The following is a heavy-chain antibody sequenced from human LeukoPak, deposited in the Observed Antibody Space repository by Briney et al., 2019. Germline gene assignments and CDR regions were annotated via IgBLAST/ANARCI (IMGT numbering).Heavy chain of an antibody. D-gene: IGHD3-22*01. V-gene: IGHV1-3*04. CDR1: GGTFSSYA. J-gene: IGHJ4*02. CDR3: ARDSGSGFYEMTY. CDR2: INTGNGNT. Sequence: GASVKVSCKASGGTFSSYAISWVRQAPGQRLEWTGWINTGNGNTQYSQRFQGRVTITMDTSASTAYMELSTLRSEDTVVYYCARDSGSGFYEMTYGGQGTLVIVSS.